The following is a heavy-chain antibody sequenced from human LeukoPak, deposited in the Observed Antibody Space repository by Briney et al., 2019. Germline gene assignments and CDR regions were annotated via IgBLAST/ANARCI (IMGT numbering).Heavy chain of an antibody. J-gene: IGHJ4*02. V-gene: IGHV1-2*02. CDR2: INPNSGGT. CDR1: GYTFTGYY. Sequence: GASVKVSCKASGYTFTGYYMHWVRQAPGQGLERMGWINPNSGGTNYAQKFQGRVTMTRDTSISTAYMELSRLRSDDTAVYYCARDPPGYCSSTSCYWGVGIDYWGQGTLVAVSS. D-gene: IGHD2-2*01. CDR3: ARDPPGYCSSTSCYWGVGIDY.